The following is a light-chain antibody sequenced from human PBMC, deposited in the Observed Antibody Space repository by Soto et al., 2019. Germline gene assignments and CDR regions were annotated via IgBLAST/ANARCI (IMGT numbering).Light chain of an antibody. V-gene: IGKV3-11*01. CDR3: QQRSIWPWT. CDR2: DTS. Sequence: EIVLTQSPVTLSLSPGERVTLSCRASQSVGRYLAWYQQRPGQAPRLLFYDTSNRATDIPPRFSGSGSGTDFTLTISSLEPEDFAVYYCQQRSIWPWTFGQGTKVEVK. J-gene: IGKJ1*01. CDR1: QSVGRY.